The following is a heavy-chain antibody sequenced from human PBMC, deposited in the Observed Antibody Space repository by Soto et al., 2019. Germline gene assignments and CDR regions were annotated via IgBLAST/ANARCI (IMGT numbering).Heavy chain of an antibody. J-gene: IGHJ4*02. CDR3: ARAYDSSGYFNY. V-gene: IGHV3-33*01. D-gene: IGHD3-22*01. Sequence: PGGSLRLSCAASGFTFSSYGMHWVRQAPGKGLEWVAVIWYDGSNKYYADSVKGRFTISGDNSKNTLYLQMNSLRAEDTAVYYCARAYDSSGYFNYWGQGTLVTVSS. CDR1: GFTFSSYG. CDR2: IWYDGSNK.